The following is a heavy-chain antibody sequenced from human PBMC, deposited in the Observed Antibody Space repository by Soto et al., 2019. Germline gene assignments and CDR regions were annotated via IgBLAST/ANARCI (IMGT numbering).Heavy chain of an antibody. V-gene: IGHV3-9*01. Sequence: EVQLVESGGGLAQPGRSLRLSCAASGFTFDDYAMHWVRQAPGKGLEWVSGISWNSGSIGHADSVKGRFTISRDNAKKSLYLQMNSLRAEDTALYYCASGRGYDILTGYYPYFDYWGQGTLVTVSS. D-gene: IGHD3-9*01. CDR2: ISWNSGSI. CDR3: ASGRGYDILTGYYPYFDY. CDR1: GFTFDDYA. J-gene: IGHJ4*02.